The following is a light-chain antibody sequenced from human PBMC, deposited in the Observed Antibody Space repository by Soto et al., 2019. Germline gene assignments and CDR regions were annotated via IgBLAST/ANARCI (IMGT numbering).Light chain of an antibody. Sequence: EIVMTQSPATLSVSPGERATLSCRASQSVSSNLAWYQQTPGQAPRLLIYGASTRATGIPARFSGSGSGTEFTLTISSLQSEDFAVYYCQQYNNGPLSFGQGTKVDIK. J-gene: IGKJ1*01. CDR1: QSVSSN. CDR2: GAS. CDR3: QQYNNGPLS. V-gene: IGKV3D-15*01.